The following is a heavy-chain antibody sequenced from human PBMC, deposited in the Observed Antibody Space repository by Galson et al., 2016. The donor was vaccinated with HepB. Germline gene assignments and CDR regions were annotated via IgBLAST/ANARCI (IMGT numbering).Heavy chain of an antibody. CDR3: ARVFTMVRGVTNTFYYYGMDV. V-gene: IGHV1-2*02. CDR1: GYTLTDYY. CDR2: INPNSGGT. J-gene: IGHJ6*02. D-gene: IGHD3-10*01. Sequence: SVKVSCKASGYTLTDYYIHWVRQAPGQGLEWMGWINPNSGGTNYAQKFQGRVTMTRDTSISTAYMELSGLKSDDTAVYYCARVFTMVRGVTNTFYYYGMDVWGLGTTVTVSS.